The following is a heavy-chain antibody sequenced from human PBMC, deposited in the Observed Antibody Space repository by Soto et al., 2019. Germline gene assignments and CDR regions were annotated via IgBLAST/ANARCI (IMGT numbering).Heavy chain of an antibody. V-gene: IGHV3-15*07. CDR1: GFTFSNAW. Sequence: PGGSLRLSCAASGFTFSNAWMNWVRQAPGKGLEWVGRIKSKTDGGTTDYAAPVKGRFTISRDDSKNTLYLQMNSLKTEDTAVYYCTTLVLPHYYDIYEGNWFDPWGQGTLVTVSS. J-gene: IGHJ5*02. CDR3: TTLVLPHYYDIYEGNWFDP. D-gene: IGHD3-9*01. CDR2: IKSKTDGGTT.